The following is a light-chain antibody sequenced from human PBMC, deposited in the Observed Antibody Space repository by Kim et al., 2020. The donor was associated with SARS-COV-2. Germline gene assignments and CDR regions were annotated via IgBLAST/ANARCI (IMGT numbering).Light chain of an antibody. CDR3: QQSNSMPLT. J-gene: IGKJ4*01. Sequence: DIQMTQSPSSLSASVGDRVTITCRASQSISSYLNWYQQKPGKAPKLLIYDASSLQSGVPSRFSGSGSGTDFSLIISSLQPEDFATYYCQQSNSMPLTFGGGTKVDIK. CDR2: DAS. CDR1: QSISSY. V-gene: IGKV1-39*01.